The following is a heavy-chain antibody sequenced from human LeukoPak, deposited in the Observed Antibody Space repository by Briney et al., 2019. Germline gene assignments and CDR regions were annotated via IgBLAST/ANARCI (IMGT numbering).Heavy chain of an antibody. CDR3: ARIRLGELSSPLDY. CDR2: ISGSGGST. Sequence: PGGSLRLSCAASGFTFSSYAMSWVRQAPGKGLEWVSAISGSGGSTYYADSVKGRFTIPRDNSKNTLYLQMNSLRAEDTAVYYCARIRLGELSSPLDYWGQGTLVTVSS. D-gene: IGHD3-16*02. J-gene: IGHJ4*02. V-gene: IGHV3-23*01. CDR1: GFTFSSYA.